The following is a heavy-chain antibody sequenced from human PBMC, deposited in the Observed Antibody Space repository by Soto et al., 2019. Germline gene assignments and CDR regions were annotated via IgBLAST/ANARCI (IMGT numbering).Heavy chain of an antibody. CDR1: GFTFSGSA. CDR2: IRSKANSYAT. J-gene: IGHJ6*02. CDR3: TSLTYYYDSSGYSIPVYYYYGMDV. Sequence: GGSLRLSCAASGFTFSGSAMHWVRQASGKGLEWVGRIRSKANSYATAYAASVKGRFTISRDDSKNTAYLQMNSLKTEDTAVYYCTSLTYYYDSSGYSIPVYYYYGMDVWGQGTTVTVSS. V-gene: IGHV3-73*01. D-gene: IGHD3-22*01.